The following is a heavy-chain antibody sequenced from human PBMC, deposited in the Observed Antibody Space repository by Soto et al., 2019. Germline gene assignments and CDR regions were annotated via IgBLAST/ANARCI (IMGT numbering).Heavy chain of an antibody. Sequence: KPSETLSLTCAVSGGSISSSNWWSWLRQSPGKGPEWIGSVFYTGFTSYNPSLESRVSVSVDTSKNQFSLKVSGVSAADTAVYYCATSQKGYNWNYFDHWGQGALVTVSS. CDR3: ATSQKGYNWNYFDH. D-gene: IGHD1-20*01. J-gene: IGHJ4*02. CDR2: VFYTGFT. V-gene: IGHV4-39*01. CDR1: GGSISSSNW.